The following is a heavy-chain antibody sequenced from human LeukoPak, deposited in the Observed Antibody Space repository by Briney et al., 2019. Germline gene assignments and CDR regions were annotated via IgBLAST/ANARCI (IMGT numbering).Heavy chain of an antibody. J-gene: IGHJ6*03. CDR3: ARIVPAAMFYYYYYYMDV. CDR1: GGSISSYH. CDR2: IYTSGST. Sequence: SETLSLTCTVSGGSISSYHWSWIRQPAGKGLEWIGRIYTSGSTNYNPSLKSRVTMSVDTSKNQFSLKLSSVTAADTAVYYCARIVPAAMFYYYYYYMDVWGKGTTVTVSS. D-gene: IGHD2-2*01. V-gene: IGHV4-4*07.